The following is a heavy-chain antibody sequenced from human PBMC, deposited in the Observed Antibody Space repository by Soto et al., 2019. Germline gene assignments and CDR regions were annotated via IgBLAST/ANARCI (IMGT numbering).Heavy chain of an antibody. CDR3: ARERAGGKIYYYYYGMDV. V-gene: IGHV1-46*01. CDR2: INPSGGST. J-gene: IGHJ6*02. CDR1: GYTFTSYY. D-gene: IGHD2-15*01. Sequence: ASVKVSCKASGYTFTSYYMHWVRQAPGQGLEWMGIINPSGGSTSYAQKFQGRVTMTRDTSTSTVYMELSSLRSEDTAVYYCARERAGGKIYYYYYGMDVWGQGTTVTVSS.